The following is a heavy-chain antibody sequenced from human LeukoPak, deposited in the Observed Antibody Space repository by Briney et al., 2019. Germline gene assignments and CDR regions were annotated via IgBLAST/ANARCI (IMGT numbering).Heavy chain of an antibody. CDR1: GFTFSSYA. D-gene: IGHD3-10*01. Sequence: PGGSLRLSCAASGFTFSSYAMHWVRQAPGKGLEYVSVISSNGGSTYYATSVKGRFTISSDNYKHTLYLQMGSLRAEDMAVYYCARGGLLWFGELSGYWGQGTLVTVSS. CDR2: ISSNGGST. V-gene: IGHV3-64*01. CDR3: ARGGLLWFGELSGY. J-gene: IGHJ4*02.